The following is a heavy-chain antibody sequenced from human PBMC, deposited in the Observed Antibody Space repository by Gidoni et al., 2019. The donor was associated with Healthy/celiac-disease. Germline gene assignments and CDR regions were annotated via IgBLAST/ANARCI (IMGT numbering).Heavy chain of an antibody. D-gene: IGHD3-16*02. CDR2: ISGSGVST. J-gene: IGHJ4*02. CDR1: GFPFSSNA. V-gene: IGHV3-23*01. CDR3: AKDRQKYDYVWGSYRLSLGFDY. Sequence: EVQLLESGGGLVQPGGSLRLSCAASGFPFSSNAMTWVSQAPGKGLGWVSAISGSGVSTYYADSVKGRFTISRDNSKNTLYLQMNSLRAEDTAVYYCAKDRQKYDYVWGSYRLSLGFDYWGQGTLVTVSS.